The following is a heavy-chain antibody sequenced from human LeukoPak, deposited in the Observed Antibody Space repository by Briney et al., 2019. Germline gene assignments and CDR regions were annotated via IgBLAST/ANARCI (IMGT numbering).Heavy chain of an antibody. CDR2: MSGSGGST. Sequence: GGSLRLSCAASGFTFSSYAMSWVRQAPGKGLEWVSAMSGSGGSTYYADSVRGRFTISRDNSKNTLYLHMNSLRAEDTAVYSCTSFAPYDTFDIWGQGTMVTVSS. V-gene: IGHV3-23*01. J-gene: IGHJ3*02. CDR3: TSFAPYDTFDI. CDR1: GFTFSSYA.